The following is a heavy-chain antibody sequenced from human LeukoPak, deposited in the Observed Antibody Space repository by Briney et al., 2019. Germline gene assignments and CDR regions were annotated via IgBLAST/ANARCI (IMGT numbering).Heavy chain of an antibody. CDR1: GFTFNTYG. Sequence: PGRSLRLSCAASGFTFNTYGMHWDRQAPGKGLDWVAGISSDGSSKDYADSVKGRFTISRDNSKNTMFLQMNSLRAEDTAVYYCAKAAYCTSTSCHFSGYAQRPLESWGQGILVTVSS. D-gene: IGHD2-2*01. CDR2: ISSDGSSK. V-gene: IGHV3-30*18. CDR3: AKAAYCTSTSCHFSGYAQRPLES. J-gene: IGHJ4*02.